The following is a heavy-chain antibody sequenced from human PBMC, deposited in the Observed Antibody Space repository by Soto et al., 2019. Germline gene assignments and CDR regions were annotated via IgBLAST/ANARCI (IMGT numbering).Heavy chain of an antibody. J-gene: IGHJ6*03. V-gene: IGHV4-59*08. CDR3: ARAGYYGSGSYMHYYYYMDV. CDR1: GGSISSYY. D-gene: IGHD3-10*01. Sequence: QVQLQESGPGLVKPSETLSLTCTVSGGSISSYYWSWIRQPPGKGLEWIGSIYYSGSTNYNPSLKIRVTLSVDTAKNQLALKLGSVAAADTAVYYCARAGYYGSGSYMHYYYYMDVWGKGTTVTVSS. CDR2: IYYSGST.